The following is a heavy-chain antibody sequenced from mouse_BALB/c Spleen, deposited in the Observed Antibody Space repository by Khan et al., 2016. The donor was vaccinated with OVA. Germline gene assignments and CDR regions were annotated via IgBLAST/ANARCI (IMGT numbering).Heavy chain of an antibody. CDR3: ARRGLYGIFPY. Sequence: QVQLKQSGAELAKPGASVKMSCKASGYTFTSYWMHWIKQRPGQGLEWIGYINPSTGYTKYNQKFKKKATLTTDTSSSTASMQLISLTSEDSAGYYCARRGLYGIFPYWGQGTLVTVSA. V-gene: IGHV1-7*01. CDR1: GYTFTSYW. D-gene: IGHD2-1*01. J-gene: IGHJ3*01. CDR2: INPSTGYT.